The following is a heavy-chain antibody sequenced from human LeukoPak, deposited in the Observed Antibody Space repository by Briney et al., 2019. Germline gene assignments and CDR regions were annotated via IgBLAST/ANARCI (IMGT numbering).Heavy chain of an antibody. D-gene: IGHD3-22*01. CDR1: GDSISSYY. CDR2: INYSGNT. Sequence: PSETLSLTCAVSGDSISSYYWSWIRQPPGKGLEWMGYINYSGNTNYNPSLKSRVTISVDTSKDQFSLKLSSVTAADTAVYYCARSYDSSGYYPYYYYYMDVWGKGTTVTVSS. V-gene: IGHV4-59*08. J-gene: IGHJ6*03. CDR3: ARSYDSSGYYPYYYYYMDV.